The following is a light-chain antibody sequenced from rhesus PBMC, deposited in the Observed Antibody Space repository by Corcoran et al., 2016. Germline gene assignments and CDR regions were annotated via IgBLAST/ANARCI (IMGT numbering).Light chain of an antibody. J-gene: IGKJ2*01. V-gene: IGKV1-25*01. CDR1: QDITNN. CDR2: KAS. CDR3: QHGYGTPLYS. Sequence: DIQMTQSPSSLSASIGDRVTITCQASQDITNNLAWSQQKPGKVPNLLIYKASPLNSGVPSRFSGRGSGTDVTLTVSSLQPEDFASYYCQHGYGTPLYSFGQGTKVEIK.